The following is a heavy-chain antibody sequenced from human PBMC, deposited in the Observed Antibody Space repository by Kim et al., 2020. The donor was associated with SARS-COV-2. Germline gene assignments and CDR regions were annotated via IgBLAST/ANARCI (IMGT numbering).Heavy chain of an antibody. Sequence: SETLSLTCTVSGGSISSSSYYWGWIRQPPGKGLEWIGSIYYSGSTYYNPSLKSRVTISVDTSKNQFSLKLSSVTAADTAVYYCARHSRRSYNWFDPWGQGTLVTVSS. CDR1: GGSISSSSYY. CDR3: ARHSRRSYNWFDP. V-gene: IGHV4-39*01. CDR2: IYYSGST. J-gene: IGHJ5*02. D-gene: IGHD3-16*02.